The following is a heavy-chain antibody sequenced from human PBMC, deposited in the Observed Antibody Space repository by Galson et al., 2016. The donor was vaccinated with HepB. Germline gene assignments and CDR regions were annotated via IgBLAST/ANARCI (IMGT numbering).Heavy chain of an antibody. V-gene: IGHV3-15*01. J-gene: IGHJ3*01. Sequence: SLRLSCAASGFTLTNAWMSWVRQAPGKGLEWIGLIRTKGEGGTTHHAASLKGRFTISRDGSKNTLHLQMNSLQTEETAVYYCTTLITIDVHADYWGQGTTVTVSS. CDR3: TTLITIDVHADY. CDR1: GFTLTNAW. CDR2: IRTKGEGGTT. D-gene: IGHD3-9*01.